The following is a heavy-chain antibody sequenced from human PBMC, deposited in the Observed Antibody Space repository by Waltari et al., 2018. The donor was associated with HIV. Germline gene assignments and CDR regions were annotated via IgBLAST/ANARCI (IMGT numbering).Heavy chain of an antibody. CDR1: GFTVSSNY. CDR3: ASTRSPYGSGSWNY. CDR2: IYSGGST. D-gene: IGHD3-10*01. V-gene: IGHV3-66*02. J-gene: IGHJ4*02. Sequence: EVQLVESGGGLVQPGGSLRLSCAASGFTVSSNYMSWVRQAPGKGLEWVSVIYSGGSTYYADSVKGRFTISRDNSKNTLYLQMNSLRAEDTAVYYCASTRSPYGSGSWNYWGQGTLVTVSS.